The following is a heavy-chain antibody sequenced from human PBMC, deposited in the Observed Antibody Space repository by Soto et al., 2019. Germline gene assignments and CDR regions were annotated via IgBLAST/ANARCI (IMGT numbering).Heavy chain of an antibody. D-gene: IGHD3-22*01. CDR1: GYTFTSYY. J-gene: IGHJ1*01. CDR2: INPSGGST. Sequence: GASVKVSCKASGYTFTSYYMHWVRQAPGQGLEWMGIINPSGGSTSYAQKFQGRVTMTRDTSTSTVYMELSSLRSEDTAVYYCARDYYDSSGYEARFRYFQHWGQGTLVTVSS. CDR3: ARDYYDSSGYEARFRYFQH. V-gene: IGHV1-46*01.